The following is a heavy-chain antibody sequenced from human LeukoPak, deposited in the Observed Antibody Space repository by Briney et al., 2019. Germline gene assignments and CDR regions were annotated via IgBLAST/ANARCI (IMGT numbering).Heavy chain of an antibody. V-gene: IGHV3-73*01. CDR3: TTSYSGNSWYDWFGP. CDR2: IRTKANTYAT. J-gene: IGHJ5*02. D-gene: IGHD6-13*01. Sequence: AGGSLRLSCAASGFTFSGSSIHWVRQASGKGLEWVGLIRTKANTYATAYAASVTGRFTISRDDSKTTSYLQMNSLKTEDTALYFCTTSYSGNSWYDWFGPWGQGTLVTVSS. CDR1: GFTFSGSS.